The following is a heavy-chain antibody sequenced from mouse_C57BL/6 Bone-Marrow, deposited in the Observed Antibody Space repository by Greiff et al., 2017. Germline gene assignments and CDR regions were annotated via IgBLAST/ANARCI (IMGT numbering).Heavy chain of an antibody. CDR2: IDPENGDT. D-gene: IGHD1-1*01. Sequence: EVQLQQSGAELVRPGASVKLSCTASGFNIKDDYMHWVKQRPEQGLEWIGWIDPENGDTEYASKFQGKATITADTSSNTTYLQLSSLTSEDTAVYYCTTLLITTLDYWGQGTSVTVSS. V-gene: IGHV14-4*01. CDR1: GFNIKDDY. CDR3: TTLLITTLDY. J-gene: IGHJ4*01.